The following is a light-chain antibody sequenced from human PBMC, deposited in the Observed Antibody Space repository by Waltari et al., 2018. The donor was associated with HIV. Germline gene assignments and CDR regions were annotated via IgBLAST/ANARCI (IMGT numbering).Light chain of an antibody. CDR3: EVWDSSSDHVV. V-gene: IGLV3-21*04. Sequence: SYVLTQPPSVSVAPGKTARITCGGNNIGSKSGHWYQQKPGQAPVLVSYYDSDRPSGIPERFSGSNSGNTATLTISRVEAGDEADYYCEVWDSSSDHVVFGGGTKLTVL. CDR2: YDS. CDR1: NIGSKS. J-gene: IGLJ2*01.